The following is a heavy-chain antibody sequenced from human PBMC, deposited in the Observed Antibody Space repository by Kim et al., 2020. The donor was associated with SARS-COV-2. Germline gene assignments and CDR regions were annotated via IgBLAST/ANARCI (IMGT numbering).Heavy chain of an antibody. J-gene: IGHJ4*02. V-gene: IGHV3-64*01. D-gene: IGHD1-1*01. CDR1: GFTFTTYV. CDR3: ARDLFTTGTTGSFDS. Sequence: GGSLRLSCAASGFTFTTYVMHWVRQAPGKGLEYISTISANGNSTNYATSVKGRFTISRDNSKNTLYLQMGSLRAEDMAVYYCARDLFTTGTTGSFDSWGQGTLVTVSS. CDR2: ISANGNST.